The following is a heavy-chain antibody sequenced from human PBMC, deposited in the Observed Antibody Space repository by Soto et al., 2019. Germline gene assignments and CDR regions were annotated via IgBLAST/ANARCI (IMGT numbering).Heavy chain of an antibody. CDR1: GYTFTSYD. Sequence: ASVKVSCKASGYTFTSYDIDWVRQATGQGLEWMGWMNPNSGNTGYAQKFQGRVTMTKNTSISTAYMELSSLRSEDTAVYYCKTFGSSWWNDAFDIWGQGTMVTVSS. CDR3: KTFGSSWWNDAFDI. D-gene: IGHD6-13*01. V-gene: IGHV1-8*01. J-gene: IGHJ3*02. CDR2: MNPNSGNT.